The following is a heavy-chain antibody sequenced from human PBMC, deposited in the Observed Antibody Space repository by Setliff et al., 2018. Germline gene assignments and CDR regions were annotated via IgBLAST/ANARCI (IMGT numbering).Heavy chain of an antibody. CDR2: IKQDGSEK. J-gene: IGHJ3*02. Sequence: ETLSLTCTVSGGSISSHYWSWIRQPPGKGLEWVANIKQDGSEKYYVDSVKGRFTISRDNAKNSLYLQMNSLRAEDTAVYYCARDSVLRYFDWLLYTPDAFDIWGQGTMVTVSS. CDR1: GGSISSHY. D-gene: IGHD3-9*01. V-gene: IGHV3-7*01. CDR3: ARDSVLRYFDWLLYTPDAFDI.